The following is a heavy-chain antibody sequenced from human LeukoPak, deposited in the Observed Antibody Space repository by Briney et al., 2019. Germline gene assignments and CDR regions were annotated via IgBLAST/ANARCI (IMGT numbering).Heavy chain of an antibody. CDR1: GYSISSGYY. CDR2: IYHSGST. CDR3: ARGNWFDP. J-gene: IGHJ5*02. V-gene: IGHV4-38-2*02. Sequence: SETLSLTCTVSGYSISSGYYWGWIRQPPGKGLEWIGSIYHSGSTYYNPSLKSRVTISVDTSKNQFSLKLSSVTAADTAVYYCARGNWFDPWGQGTLVTVSS.